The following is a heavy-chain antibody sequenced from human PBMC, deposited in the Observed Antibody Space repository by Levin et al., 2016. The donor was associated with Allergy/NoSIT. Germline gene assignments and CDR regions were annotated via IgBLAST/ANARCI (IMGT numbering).Heavy chain of an antibody. Sequence: ASVKVSCKASGYTFTSYGISWVRQAPGQGLEWMGWISAYNGNTNYAQMFQGRVTMTTDTASSTAYMELKSLRSDDTAVYYCARDRLWTGYWIYWGQGTLVTVSS. V-gene: IGHV1-18*01. CDR3: ARDRLWTGYWIY. CDR2: ISAYNGNT. D-gene: IGHD3/OR15-3a*01. CDR1: GYTFTSYG. J-gene: IGHJ4*02.